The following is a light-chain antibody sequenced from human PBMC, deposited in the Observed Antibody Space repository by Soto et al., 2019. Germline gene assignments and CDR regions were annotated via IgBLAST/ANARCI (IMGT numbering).Light chain of an antibody. CDR3: SSHTSYSTRV. V-gene: IGLV2-14*01. Sequence: QSVLTQPASVSGSPGQSIAISCTGTSSDVGGYNYVSWYQQHPGKAPTLMIHEVSNRPSGISDRFSGSKSGNTASLTISGPQADDEADYYCSSHTSYSTRVFVTGTKLTVL. J-gene: IGLJ1*01. CDR2: EVS. CDR1: SSDVGGYNY.